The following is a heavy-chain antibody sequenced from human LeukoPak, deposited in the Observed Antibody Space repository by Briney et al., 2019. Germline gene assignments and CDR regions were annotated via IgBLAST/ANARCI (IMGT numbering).Heavy chain of an antibody. D-gene: IGHD3-22*01. CDR3: ARDSSSSGYYYYVSNYFDY. CDR1: GYKFTSYS. Sequence: ASVKVSFKASGYKFTSYSITLVRQAPGQGLELMGRISGXNGNARYAQKVQDRVNMTTDTSTSTAYMELRSLRSDDSAVYYCARDSSSSGYYYYVSNYFDYWGQGTLVTVSS. J-gene: IGHJ4*02. V-gene: IGHV1-18*01. CDR2: ISGXNGNA.